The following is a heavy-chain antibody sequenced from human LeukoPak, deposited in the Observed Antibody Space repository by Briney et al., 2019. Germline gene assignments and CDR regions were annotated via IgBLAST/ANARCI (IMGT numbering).Heavy chain of an antibody. CDR2: INPNSGGT. Sequence: GASVKVSCKASGYTFTSYYMHWVRQAPGQGLEWMGWINPNSGGTNYAQKFQGRVTMTRDTSISTAYMELSRLRSDDTAVYYCVRVVATIIGSYFDYWGQGTLVTVSS. V-gene: IGHV1-2*02. CDR3: VRVVATIIGSYFDY. D-gene: IGHD5-12*01. J-gene: IGHJ4*02. CDR1: GYTFTSYY.